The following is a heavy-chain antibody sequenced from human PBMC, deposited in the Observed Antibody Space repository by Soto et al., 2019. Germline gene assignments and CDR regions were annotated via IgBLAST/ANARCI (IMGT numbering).Heavy chain of an antibody. J-gene: IGHJ3*02. CDR1: GFTFISYA. Sequence: EVQLLESGGGSVQPGGSLRLSCAASGFTFISYAMNWVRQAPGKGLEWVSAISGRADRTYYADSVKGRFTISRDNSNKILYLRMNSLRAEDTAVYYCAKVGSHSGSHYDAFGIWGQGTMVTVSS. CDR3: AKVGSHSGSHYDAFGI. CDR2: ISGRADRT. V-gene: IGHV3-23*01. D-gene: IGHD1-26*01.